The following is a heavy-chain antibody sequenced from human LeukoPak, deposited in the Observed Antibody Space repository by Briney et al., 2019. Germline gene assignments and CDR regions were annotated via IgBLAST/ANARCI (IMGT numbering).Heavy chain of an antibody. CDR1: GGSFSGYY. Sequence: PSETLSLTCAVYGGSFSGYYWSWIRQPPGKGLEWIGEINHSGSTNYNPSLKSRVTISVDTSKNQFSLKLSSVTAADTAVYYCARGDDYPAYYYYYYMDVWGKGTTVTVSS. CDR3: ARGDDYPAYYYYYYMDV. J-gene: IGHJ6*03. CDR2: INHSGST. D-gene: IGHD4-11*01. V-gene: IGHV4-34*01.